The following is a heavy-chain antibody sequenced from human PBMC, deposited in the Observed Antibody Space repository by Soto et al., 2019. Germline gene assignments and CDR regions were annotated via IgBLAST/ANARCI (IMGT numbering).Heavy chain of an antibody. V-gene: IGHV3-30-3*01. D-gene: IGHD3-3*01. Sequence: GGSLRLSCAASGFTFSSYAMHWVRQAPGKGLEWVAVISYDGSNKYYADSVKGRFTISRDNSKNTLYLQMNSLRAEDTAVYYCARGPRITIFGVVIMGDPYYYGMDVWGQGTTVTVSS. J-gene: IGHJ6*02. CDR1: GFTFSSYA. CDR2: ISYDGSNK. CDR3: ARGPRITIFGVVIMGDPYYYGMDV.